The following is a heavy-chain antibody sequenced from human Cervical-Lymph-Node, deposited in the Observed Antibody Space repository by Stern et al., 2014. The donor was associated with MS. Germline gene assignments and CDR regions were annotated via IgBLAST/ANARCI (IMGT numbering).Heavy chain of an antibody. J-gene: IGHJ6*02. V-gene: IGHV1-69*01. CDR2: IIPIFGTA. CDR3: ASPVTLTVGAMDV. CDR1: GGPFSSYP. Sequence: VQLVESGAEVRKPGSSVKVSCKASGGPFSSYPIIWVRQAPGQGLEWMGGIIPIFGTATYAQKFQGRVTITADDSSSTAYMELSSLRSEDTAVYYCASPVTLTVGAMDVWGQGTTVTVSS. D-gene: IGHD4-17*01.